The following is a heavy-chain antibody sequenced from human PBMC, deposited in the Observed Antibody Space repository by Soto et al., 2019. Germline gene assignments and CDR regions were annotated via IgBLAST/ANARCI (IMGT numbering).Heavy chain of an antibody. J-gene: IGHJ6*03. V-gene: IGHV3-15*01. D-gene: IGHD2-2*01. Sequence: GGSLRLSCAASGFTFSNAWMSWVRQAPGKGLEWVGRIKSKTDGGTTDYAAPVKGRFTISRDDSKNTLYLQMNSLKTEDTAVYYCTTDLGDCSSTSCYYYYYMVVWGKGTTVTVSS. CDR3: TTDLGDCSSTSCYYYYYMVV. CDR1: GFTFSNAW. CDR2: IKSKTDGGTT.